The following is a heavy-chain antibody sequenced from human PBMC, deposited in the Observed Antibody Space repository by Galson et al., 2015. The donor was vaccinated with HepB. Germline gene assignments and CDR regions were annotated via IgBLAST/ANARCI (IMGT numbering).Heavy chain of an antibody. J-gene: IGHJ4*02. D-gene: IGHD1-26*01. CDR3: AKGSRVGATVDY. CDR1: GFTFSSYG. V-gene: IGHV3-30*02. Sequence: SLRLSCAASGFTFSSYGMHWVRQAPGKGLEWVAFIRYDGSNKYYADSVKGRFTISRDNSKNTLYLQMNSLRAEDTAVYYCAKGSRVGATVDYWGQGTLVTVSS. CDR2: IRYDGSNK.